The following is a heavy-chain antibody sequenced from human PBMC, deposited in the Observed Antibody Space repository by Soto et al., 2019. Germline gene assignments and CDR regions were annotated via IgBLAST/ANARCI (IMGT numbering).Heavy chain of an antibody. CDR2: MFHSGSP. CDR3: PRVGATTELDF. Sequence: PSATLSLTCTVSRGSISSYHWSWIRQPPGKRLEWIGYMFHSGSPSYNPSLKSRVTISGDTSMNQSSLKVTSVTAAVPVVYYCPRVGATTELDFWGQVLVVTVS. D-gene: IGHD1-26*01. J-gene: IGHJ4*02. CDR1: RGSISSYH. V-gene: IGHV4-59*01.